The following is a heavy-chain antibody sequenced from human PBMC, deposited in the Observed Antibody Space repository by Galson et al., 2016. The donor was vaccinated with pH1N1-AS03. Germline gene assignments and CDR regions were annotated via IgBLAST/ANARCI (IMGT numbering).Heavy chain of an antibody. D-gene: IGHD6-19*01. CDR3: ARYYFEFLMEVGLVAGTEMGAFDI. Sequence: TLSLTCAVSGGSTSGGNSYWSWIRQPAGKGLEWIGRIDASGSTNYNPSLKSRVTISVDTSNNKFSLNLRSVTAADTAVYYCARYYFEFLMEVGLVAGTEMGAFDIGGRGTAVTVSS. CDR1: GGSTSGGNSY. CDR2: IDASGST. J-gene: IGHJ3*02. V-gene: IGHV4-61*02.